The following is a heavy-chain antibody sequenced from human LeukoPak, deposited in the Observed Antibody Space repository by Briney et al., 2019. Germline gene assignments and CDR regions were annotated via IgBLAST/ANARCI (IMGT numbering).Heavy chain of an antibody. J-gene: IGHJ4*02. CDR1: GLTFSSYG. V-gene: IGHV3-30*18. CDR3: AKGPTSVAGDY. CDR2: ISYDGSNK. Sequence: PGRSLRLSCAASGLTFSSYGMHWVRQAPGKGLEWVAVISYDGSNKYYADSVKGRFTISRDNSKNTLYLQMNSLRAEDTAVYYCAKGPTSVAGDYWGQGTLVTVSS. D-gene: IGHD6-19*01.